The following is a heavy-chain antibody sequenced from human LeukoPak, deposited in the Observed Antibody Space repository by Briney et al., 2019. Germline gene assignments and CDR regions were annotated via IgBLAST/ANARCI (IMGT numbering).Heavy chain of an antibody. CDR3: TTYNSGWFPY. CDR1: GFTFSNAW. J-gene: IGHJ4*02. Sequence: PGGSLRLSCAASGFTFSNAWMSWVRQAPGKGLEWVGHIKSKTDGGTTDYGAPVNGRFTISRDDSKNTLYLQMNSLKTEDTAVYYCTTYNSGWFPYWGQGTLVTVSS. CDR2: IKSKTDGGTT. V-gene: IGHV3-15*01. D-gene: IGHD6-19*01.